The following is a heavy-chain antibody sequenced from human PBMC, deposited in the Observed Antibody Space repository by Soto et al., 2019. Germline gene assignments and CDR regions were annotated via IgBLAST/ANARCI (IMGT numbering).Heavy chain of an antibody. CDR1: GGSIISCGYS. CDR3: ARGRVKTGTTRPGWFDP. J-gene: IGHJ5*02. V-gene: IGHV4-30-2*01. Sequence: SETLSLTCAVSGGSIISCGYSWSWIRQPPGKGLEWIGYIYHSGSTYYNPSLKSRVTISVDRSKNQFSLKLSSVTAADTAVYYCARGRVKTGTTRPGWFDPWGQGTLVTVSS. D-gene: IGHD1-1*01. CDR2: IYHSGST.